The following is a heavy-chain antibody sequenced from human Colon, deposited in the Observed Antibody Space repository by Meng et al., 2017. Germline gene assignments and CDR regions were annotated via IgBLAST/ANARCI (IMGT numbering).Heavy chain of an antibody. V-gene: IGHV6-1*01. Sequence: QVPLQQSGPGLVKPHQTLSPTCAISGDSVSSNSAAWNWIRQSPSRGLEWLGRTYYRSKYYNDYALSVKSRITINPDTSKNQFSLQLNSVTPEDTAIYYCARDWGDVRGGFDFWGQGTLVTVSS. J-gene: IGHJ4*02. CDR1: GDSVSSNSAA. CDR2: TYYRSKYYN. D-gene: IGHD3-10*02. CDR3: ARDWGDVRGGFDF.